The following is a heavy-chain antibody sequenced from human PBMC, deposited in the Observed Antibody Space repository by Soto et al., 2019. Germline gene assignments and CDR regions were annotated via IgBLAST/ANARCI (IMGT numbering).Heavy chain of an antibody. CDR3: ARGYLADAFDY. D-gene: IGHD2-15*01. CDR1: GFTFSSYD. CDR2: IGTAGDT. Sequence: GGSLRLSCAASGFTFSSYDMHWVRQATGKGLEWVSAIGTAGDTYYPGSVKGRFTISRENAKNSLYLQMNSLRAGDTAVYYCARGYLADAFDYWGQGTLVTVSS. J-gene: IGHJ4*02. V-gene: IGHV3-13*01.